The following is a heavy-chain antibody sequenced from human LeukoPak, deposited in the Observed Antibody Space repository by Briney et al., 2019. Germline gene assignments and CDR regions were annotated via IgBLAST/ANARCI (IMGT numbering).Heavy chain of an antibody. CDR1: GGSFSGYY. Sequence: SETLSLTCAVYGGSFSGYYWSWIRQPPGKGLEWIGEINHSGSTNYNPSLKSRVTMSVDTSKNQFSLKLSSVTAADTAVYYCARGRGDYPHWGQGTLVTVSS. V-gene: IGHV4-34*01. D-gene: IGHD4-17*01. J-gene: IGHJ4*02. CDR2: INHSGST. CDR3: ARGRGDYPH.